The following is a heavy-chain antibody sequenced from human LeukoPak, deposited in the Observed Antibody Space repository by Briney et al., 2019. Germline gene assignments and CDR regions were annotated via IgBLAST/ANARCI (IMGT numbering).Heavy chain of an antibody. V-gene: IGHV3-30*02. D-gene: IGHD6-19*01. J-gene: IGHJ2*01. Sequence: GGSLRLSCAASGFTFNIYAMSWVRQAPGKGLEWVAVIWYDGSNKYYADSVQGRFTISRDNSKNTLYLQMNSLRAEDTAVYYCAKDLGGGSGCYDLWGRGTLVTVSS. CDR1: GFTFNIYA. CDR2: IWYDGSNK. CDR3: AKDLGGGSGCYDL.